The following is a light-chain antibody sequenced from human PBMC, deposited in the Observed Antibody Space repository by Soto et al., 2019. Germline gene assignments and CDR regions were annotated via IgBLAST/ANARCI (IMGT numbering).Light chain of an antibody. CDR3: QQANSFPYT. CDR1: QGVSNC. J-gene: IGKJ2*01. V-gene: IGKV1-12*01. CDR2: AAC. Sequence: DIQMTQSPSSVSASVGDRVTITCRASQGVSNCLAWYQQKPGKAPKLLIYAACTLRSGVPSRFRGSGSGTDFTFTISSLQPEDFATYYCQQANSFPYTVGQGTKLEIK.